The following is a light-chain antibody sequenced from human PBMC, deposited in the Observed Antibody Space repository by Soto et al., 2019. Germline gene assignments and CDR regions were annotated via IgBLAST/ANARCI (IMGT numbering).Light chain of an antibody. J-gene: IGKJ5*01. Sequence: EIVMTQSPATLSVSPWERATLSCRASQGVSTNLAWYQQKRGQAPRLLIYAASTRATGIPARFSGSGSGTEFTLTISSPQSEDFALYYCQQHNNWPYTFGQGTRLEIK. CDR2: AAS. CDR1: QGVSTN. V-gene: IGKV3-15*01. CDR3: QQHNNWPYT.